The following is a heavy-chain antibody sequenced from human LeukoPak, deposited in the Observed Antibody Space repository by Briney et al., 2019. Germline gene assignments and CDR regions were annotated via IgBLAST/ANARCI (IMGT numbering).Heavy chain of an antibody. CDR1: GFTVSTYG. CDR2: ISASGSRT. D-gene: IGHD5-12*01. CDR3: AKDRDGYSGARGFDC. Sequence: GGSLRLSCAASGFTVSTYGMSWVRQAPGKGLEWVSGISASGSRTYYADSVKGRFTISRDNSKNTLHPQMNSLGAADTAVYYCAKDRDGYSGARGFDCWGQGTLVTASS. J-gene: IGHJ4*02. V-gene: IGHV3-23*01.